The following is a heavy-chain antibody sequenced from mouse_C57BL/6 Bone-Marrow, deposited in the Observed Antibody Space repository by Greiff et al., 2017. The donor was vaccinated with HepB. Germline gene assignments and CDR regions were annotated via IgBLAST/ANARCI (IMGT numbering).Heavy chain of an antibody. CDR3: ASGWLGFAY. D-gene: IGHD2-3*01. CDR2: INPANDNT. CDR1: GFTFINSY. J-gene: IGHJ3*01. Sequence: EVLLVESVAELVRPGASVQLSCTASGFTFINSYMHWVNQRPEQDLEWIVMINPANDNTKYAPKFQGKATITADTSSNTAYLQLSSLTSDDTAIYYCASGWLGFAYWGQGTLVTVSA. V-gene: IGHV14-3*01.